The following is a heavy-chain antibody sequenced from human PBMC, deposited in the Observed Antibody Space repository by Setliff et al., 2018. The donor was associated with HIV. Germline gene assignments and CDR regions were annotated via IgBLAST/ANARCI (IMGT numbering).Heavy chain of an antibody. CDR2: IYSSGTT. CDR3: ASRGIVVVTMSMPDEFFVH. J-gene: IGHJ1*01. Sequence: SETLSLTCSVSGGSINSDNYYWGWIRQAPGKGLEWIGSIYSSGTTYYNPSLRGRVTISVDRSRNQFSLTLNSVTAADTATYYCASRGIVVVTMSMPDEFFVHWGHGTLVTVSS. V-gene: IGHV4-39*01. CDR1: GGSINSDNYY. D-gene: IGHD2-21*02.